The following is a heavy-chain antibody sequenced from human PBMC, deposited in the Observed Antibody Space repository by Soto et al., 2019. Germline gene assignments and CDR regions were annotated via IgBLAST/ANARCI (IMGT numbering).Heavy chain of an antibody. J-gene: IGHJ5*02. CDR1: GGSISSYY. V-gene: IGHV4-4*07. CDR2: IYSTGAT. Sequence: QVQLQESGPGLVKPSETLSLTCTVSGGSISSYYWSWIRQSAGKGLEWIGRIYSTGATNYNPALKSRVTMSVDTSKNQFSLRLTSVTAADTAVYYCAKAVGIRGVYNWFDPWGRGILVTVSS. CDR3: AKAVGIRGVYNWFDP. D-gene: IGHD3-10*01.